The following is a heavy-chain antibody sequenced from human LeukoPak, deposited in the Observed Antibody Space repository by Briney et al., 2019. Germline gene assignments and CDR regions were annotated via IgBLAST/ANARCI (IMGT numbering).Heavy chain of an antibody. J-gene: IGHJ5*02. D-gene: IGHD5/OR15-5a*01. V-gene: IGHV4-59*01. CDR3: ARRMTVSATNWFDP. CDR2: IYHTGST. CDR1: GASISSSF. Sequence: SETLSLTCTVSGASISSSFWTWLRQSPGKGLEWLAYIYHTGSTNLNPSLKSRLTISVDTSKNQFSLRLSSVTAADTAIYYCARRMTVSATNWFDPWGQGTLVTVSS.